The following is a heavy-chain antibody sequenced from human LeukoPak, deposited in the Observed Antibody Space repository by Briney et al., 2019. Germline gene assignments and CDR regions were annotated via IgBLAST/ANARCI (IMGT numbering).Heavy chain of an antibody. CDR2: IYSGDIT. D-gene: IGHD2-15*01. V-gene: IGHV3-53*01. CDR3: ARYCTGANCYSNRGAFGI. J-gene: IGHJ3*02. Sequence: GGSLRLSCEASGFIVSRNYMSRVRQAPGKGLEWVSVIYSGDITYYADSVKGRFTISRDNSKNTLYLQMNSLKAEDTAVYYCARYCTGANCYSNRGAFGIWGRGTMVTVSS. CDR1: GFIVSRNY.